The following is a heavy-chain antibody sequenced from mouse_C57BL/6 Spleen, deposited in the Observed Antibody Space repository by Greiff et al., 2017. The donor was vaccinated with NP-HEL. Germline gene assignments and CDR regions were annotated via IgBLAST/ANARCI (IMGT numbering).Heavy chain of an antibody. CDR2: INPSTGGT. J-gene: IGHJ2*01. V-gene: IGHV1-42*01. CDR3: ARKGDYGSSFDY. D-gene: IGHD1-1*01. CDR1: GYSFTGYY. Sequence: VQLQQSGPELVKPGASVKISCKASGYSFTGYYMNWVKQSPEKSLEWIGEINPSTGGTTYNQKFKAKATLTVDKSSSTAYMQLKSLTSEDSAVDYCARKGDYGSSFDYWGQGTTLTVSS.